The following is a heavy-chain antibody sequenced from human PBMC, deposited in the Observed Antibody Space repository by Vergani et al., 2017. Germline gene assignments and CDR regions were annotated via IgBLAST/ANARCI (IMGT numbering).Heavy chain of an antibody. D-gene: IGHD3-10*01. J-gene: IGHJ3*02. CDR3: AHDDYASGTYAFDM. CDR2: IYWNDDK. CDR1: GFSLTTIGVA. V-gene: IGHV2-5*01. Sequence: QLTLQESGPMLVNPTQTLTLTCTFSGFSLTTIGVAVGWLRQSPGKAPEWLALIYWNDDKRYSPSLKTRLTVTKDTSKNQVVLIMTNMDPVDTATYYCAHDDYASGTYAFDMWGQGTMVTVSS.